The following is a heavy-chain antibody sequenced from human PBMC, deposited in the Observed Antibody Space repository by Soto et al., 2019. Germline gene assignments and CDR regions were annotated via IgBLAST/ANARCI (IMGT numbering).Heavy chain of an antibody. V-gene: IGHV1-3*01. D-gene: IGHD1-20*01. J-gene: IGHJ4*02. CDR2: VNAGNGNT. CDR1: GYTFTSYA. CDR3: ARDVGYNWNLIDY. Sequence: QVQLVQSGAEVKKPGASVKVSCTASGYTFTSYAIHWVRQAPGQRLEWMGWVNAGNGNTKYSQKLQGRVTITRDTFASTAYMELSSLRSEDTAVYYCARDVGYNWNLIDYWGQGTLVTVSS.